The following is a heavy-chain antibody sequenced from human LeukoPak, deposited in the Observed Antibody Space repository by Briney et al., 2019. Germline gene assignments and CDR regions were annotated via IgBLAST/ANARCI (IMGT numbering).Heavy chain of an antibody. J-gene: IGHJ5*02. CDR3: AGEGSRHGYSDGDGWFDP. Sequence: SETLSLTCTVSGGSISSSSYYWGWIRQPPGKGLEWIGSIYYSGSTYYNPSLKSRVTISVDTSKNQFSLKLSSVTAADTAVYYCAGEGSRHGYSDGDGWFDPWGQGTLVTVSS. CDR1: GGSISSSSYY. CDR2: IYYSGST. D-gene: IGHD5-18*01. V-gene: IGHV4-39*07.